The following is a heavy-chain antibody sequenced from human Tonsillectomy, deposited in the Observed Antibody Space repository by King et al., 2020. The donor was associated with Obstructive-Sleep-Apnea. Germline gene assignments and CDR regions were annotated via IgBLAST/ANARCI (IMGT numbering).Heavy chain of an antibody. Sequence: VQLVESGGGLVQPGGSLRLSCAASGLPLSSNWMHWIRQAQGRGLIWVARFNGVWSTKNYADSVKGRFTISRDNAKNTLYLQMNSLRAEETAVYYCVAPLDGFWGNWGQGTLVIVSS. CDR1: GLPLSSNW. CDR2: FNGVWSTK. V-gene: IGHV3-74*01. CDR3: VAPLDGFWGN. D-gene: IGHD3-16*01. J-gene: IGHJ4*02.